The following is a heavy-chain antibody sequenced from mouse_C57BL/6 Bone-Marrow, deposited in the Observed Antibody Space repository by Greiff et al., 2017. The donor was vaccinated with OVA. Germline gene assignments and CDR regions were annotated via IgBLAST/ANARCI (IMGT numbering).Heavy chain of an antibody. V-gene: IGHV1-5*01. CDR3: TKDSYSYWYFDV. D-gene: IGHD2-10*01. CDR1: GYTFTSYW. CDR2: IYPGNSDT. Sequence: EVQLQQSGPVLARPGASVKMSCKTSGYTFTSYWMHWVKQRPGQGLEWIGAIYPGNSDTSYNQKFKGKAKLTAVTSASTAYMELSSLTNEDSAVYYCTKDSYSYWYFDVWGTGTTVTVSS. J-gene: IGHJ1*03.